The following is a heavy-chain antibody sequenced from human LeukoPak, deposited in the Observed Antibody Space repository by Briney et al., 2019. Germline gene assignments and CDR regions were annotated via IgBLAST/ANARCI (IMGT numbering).Heavy chain of an antibody. CDR2: IYYSGST. J-gene: IGHJ4*02. V-gene: IGHV4-59*01. CDR1: GGSISSYY. Sequence: PSETLSLTCTGSGGSISSYYWSWIRQPPGKGLEWIGYIYYSGSTNYNPSLKSRVTISVDTSKNQFSLKLSSVTAADTAVYYCARGRRIYDSSGYYDYWGQGTLVTVSS. D-gene: IGHD3-22*01. CDR3: ARGRRIYDSSGYYDY.